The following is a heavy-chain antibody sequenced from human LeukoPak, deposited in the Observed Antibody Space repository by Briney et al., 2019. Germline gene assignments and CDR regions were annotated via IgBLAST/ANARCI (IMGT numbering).Heavy chain of an antibody. CDR2: ISSSSYI. D-gene: IGHD5-12*01. Sequence: PGGSLRLSCAASGFTFSSYSMNWVRQAPGKGLEWVSSISSSSYIYYADSVKGRFTISRDNAKNSLYLQMNSLRAEDTAVYYCARDGYSGYDVRVGFDYWGQGTLVTVSS. J-gene: IGHJ4*02. CDR1: GFTFSSYS. V-gene: IGHV3-21*01. CDR3: ARDGYSGYDVRVGFDY.